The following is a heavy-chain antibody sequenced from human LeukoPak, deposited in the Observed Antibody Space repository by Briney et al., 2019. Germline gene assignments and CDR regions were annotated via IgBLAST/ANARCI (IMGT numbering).Heavy chain of an antibody. D-gene: IGHD3-22*01. CDR1: GYTFTSYG. V-gene: IGHV1-18*01. J-gene: IGHJ4*02. CDR2: ISAYNGNT. Sequence: APVKVSCKASGYTFTSYGISGGRKAPGQGLEWMGWISAYNGNTNYAQKLQGRVTMTTDTSTSTAYMELRSLRSDDTAVYYCARDRKDYYDSSGYYPFDYWGQGTLVTVSS. CDR3: ARDRKDYYDSSGYYPFDY.